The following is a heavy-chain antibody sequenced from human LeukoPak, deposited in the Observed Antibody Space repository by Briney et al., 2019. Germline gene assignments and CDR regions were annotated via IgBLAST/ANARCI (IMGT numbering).Heavy chain of an antibody. CDR3: AADFRRWGYGDLDD. CDR2: IVVGSGNT. Sequence: SVKVSFKASGFTFTSSAMQWVRQARGQRLEWIGWIVVGSGNTNYAQKFQERVTITRDMSTSTAYMELSSLRSEDTAVYYCAADFRRWGYGDLDDWGQGTLVTVSS. V-gene: IGHV1-58*02. CDR1: GFTFTSSA. D-gene: IGHD4-17*01. J-gene: IGHJ4*02.